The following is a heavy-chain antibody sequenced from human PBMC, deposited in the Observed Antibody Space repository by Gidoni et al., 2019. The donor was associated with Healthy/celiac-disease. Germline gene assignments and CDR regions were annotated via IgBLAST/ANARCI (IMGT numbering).Heavy chain of an antibody. CDR3: ARDRGGGPPLDGFDY. CDR2: ISYDGSNK. D-gene: IGHD3-16*01. J-gene: IGHJ4*02. V-gene: IGHV3-30-3*01. CDR1: GFTFISYA. Sequence: QVQLVESGGGVVQPGRSLRLSCAASGFTFISYAMHWVRQAPGKGLEWVAVISYDGSNKYYADSVKGRFTISRDNSKNTLYLQMNSLRAEDTAVYYCARDRGGGPPLDGFDYWGQGTLVTVSS.